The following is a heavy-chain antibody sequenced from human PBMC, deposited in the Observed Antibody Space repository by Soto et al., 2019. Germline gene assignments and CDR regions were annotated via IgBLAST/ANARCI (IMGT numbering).Heavy chain of an antibody. J-gene: IGHJ4*02. CDR2: INPSGGTT. V-gene: IGHV1-46*01. CDR1: GYIFTSYY. Sequence: DSVKVSWKTSGYIFTSYYIHWVRQAPGQGLEWMGIINPSGGTTTYAQKFQGRVTMTRDTSTSTVYMELSSLRSEDTAVYYCARGPATAPDAYWGLGTLVTVSS. CDR3: ARGPATAPDAY. D-gene: IGHD2-2*01.